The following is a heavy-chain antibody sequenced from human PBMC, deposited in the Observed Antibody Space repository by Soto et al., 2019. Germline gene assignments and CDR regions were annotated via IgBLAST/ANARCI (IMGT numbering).Heavy chain of an antibody. J-gene: IGHJ6*02. Sequence: EVQLLESGGGLVQPGGSLRLSCAVSGLTFSYFAMSWVRQAPGKGLEWVSAISGSGGITYYADSVKGRFTISRDNSKNTLFLQMNSLRAEDTAVYYCALLGRSGSGRPYYYGMDVWGPGTTVTVSS. D-gene: IGHD3-10*01. CDR2: ISGSGGIT. CDR1: GLTFSYFA. V-gene: IGHV3-23*01. CDR3: ALLGRSGSGRPYYYGMDV.